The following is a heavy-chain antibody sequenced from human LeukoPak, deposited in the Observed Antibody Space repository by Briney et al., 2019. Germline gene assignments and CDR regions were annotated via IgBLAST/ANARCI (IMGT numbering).Heavy chain of an antibody. CDR3: ARGLNYFPIDY. J-gene: IGHJ4*02. CDR1: GFTFSSYA. Sequence: GGSLRLSCAASGFTFSSYAMSWVRQAPGKGLEWVSVIYIIGSTFYADSVKGRFTISRDNSMNTVHLEMNRLRAEDTGIYYCARGLNYFPIDYWGQGTLVTVSS. D-gene: IGHD2/OR15-2a*01. V-gene: IGHV3-23*05. CDR2: IYIIGST.